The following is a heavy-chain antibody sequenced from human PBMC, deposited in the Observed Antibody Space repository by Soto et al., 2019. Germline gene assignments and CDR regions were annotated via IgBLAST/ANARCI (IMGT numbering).Heavy chain of an antibody. D-gene: IGHD2-15*01. V-gene: IGHV4-30-4*01. J-gene: IGHJ4*02. CDR3: VRVANGGLFDY. CDR1: GGSITSDYSC. CDR2: IFDSGTT. Sequence: SETLSLTCTVSGGSITSDYSCWSWIRQPPGQGLEWIGHIFDSGTTYTNPSLRSQVAISLDTSKNHFSLTLSSVTAADTAVYYCVRVANGGLFDYWGPGNMVTVSS.